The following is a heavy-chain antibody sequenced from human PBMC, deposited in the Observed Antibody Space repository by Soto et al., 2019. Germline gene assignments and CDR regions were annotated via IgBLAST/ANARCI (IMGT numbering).Heavy chain of an antibody. CDR2: MNPNSGNT. Sequence: ASVKVSCKASGYTFTSYDINWVRQATGQGLEWMGWMNPNSGNTGYAQKFQGRVTMTRNTSISTAYMELSSLRSEDTAVYYCERGTQWLVRTFFDYWGQGTLVTVSS. V-gene: IGHV1-8*01. J-gene: IGHJ4*02. D-gene: IGHD6-19*01. CDR3: ERGTQWLVRTFFDY. CDR1: GYTFTSYD.